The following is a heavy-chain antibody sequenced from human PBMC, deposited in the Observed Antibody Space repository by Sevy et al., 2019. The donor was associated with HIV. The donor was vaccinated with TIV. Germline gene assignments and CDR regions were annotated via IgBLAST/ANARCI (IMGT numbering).Heavy chain of an antibody. CDR3: AKNPVEWLGYNYYYMDV. D-gene: IGHD3-3*01. V-gene: IGHV3-23*01. Sequence: GGSLRLSCAASGFTFSSYAMSWVRQAPGKGLEWVSGINSSGGSTYYADSVKGRFTISRDNSKNTLYLQMSSLRPEDKAVYLCAKNPVEWLGYNYYYMDVWGKGATVTVSS. J-gene: IGHJ6*03. CDR1: GFTFSSYA. CDR2: INSSGGST.